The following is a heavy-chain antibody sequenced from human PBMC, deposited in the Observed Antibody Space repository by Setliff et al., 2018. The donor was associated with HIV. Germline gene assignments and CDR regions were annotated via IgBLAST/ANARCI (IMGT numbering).Heavy chain of an antibody. D-gene: IGHD2-15*01. CDR3: ARGGYCSGGSCYSTRHAFDI. CDR1: GGSISSSDYY. J-gene: IGHJ3*02. V-gene: IGHV4-39*01. CDR2: IYYSGST. Sequence: ETLSLTCTVSGGSISSSDYYWGWLRQPPGKGLEWIGNIYYSGSTYYNPSLKSRLTISVDTSKNQFSLKLSSVTAADTAVYYCARGGYCSGGSCYSTRHAFDIWGQGTMVTVSS.